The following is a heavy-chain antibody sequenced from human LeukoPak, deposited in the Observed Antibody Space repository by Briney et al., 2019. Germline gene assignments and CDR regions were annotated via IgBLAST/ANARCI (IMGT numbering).Heavy chain of an antibody. CDR3: ARHKATIFGVVIEGDY. CDR1: GYSFTSYW. V-gene: IGHV5-51*01. Sequence: GESLKISCKGSGYSFTSYWIGWVRQMPGKGLEWMGIIYPGDSDTRYSPSFQGQVTISADKSISTAYPQWSSLKASDTAMYYCARHKATIFGVVIEGDYWGQGTLVTVSS. D-gene: IGHD3-3*01. CDR2: IYPGDSDT. J-gene: IGHJ4*02.